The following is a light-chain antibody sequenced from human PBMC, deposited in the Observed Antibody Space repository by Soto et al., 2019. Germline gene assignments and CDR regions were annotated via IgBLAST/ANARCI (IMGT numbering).Light chain of an antibody. CDR2: KAS. CDR1: QSISSW. V-gene: IGKV1-5*03. J-gene: IGKJ1*01. CDR3: QHYNSYSEA. Sequence: DIQMTQSPSTLAASVGDRVTITCGASQSISSWVAWYQQKPGKAPKLLIYKASTLKSGVPSRLRGSGYGTELTITISSLKTDDFATYYCQHYNSYSEAFGHGTKVDIK.